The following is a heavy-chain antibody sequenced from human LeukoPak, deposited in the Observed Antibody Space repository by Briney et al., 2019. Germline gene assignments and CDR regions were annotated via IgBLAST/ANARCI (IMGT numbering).Heavy chain of an antibody. D-gene: IGHD3-22*01. CDR3: AKTYYYDSSGYYHPGPFDY. CDR1: GFTFSSYA. CDR2: ISGSGGST. V-gene: IGHV3-23*01. J-gene: IGHJ4*02. Sequence: GGSLRLSCAASGFTFSSYAMSWVRQAPGKGLEWVSAISGSGGSTYYADSVKGRFTISRDNSKNTLYLQMNSLRAEDTAVCYCAKTYYYDSSGYYHPGPFDYWGQGTLVTVSS.